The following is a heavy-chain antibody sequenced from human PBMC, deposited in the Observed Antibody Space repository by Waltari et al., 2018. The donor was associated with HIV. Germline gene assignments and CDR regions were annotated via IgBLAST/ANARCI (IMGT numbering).Heavy chain of an antibody. CDR3: TTGDIVVVTDY. D-gene: IGHD2-21*02. Sequence: EVQLVESGGGLVKPGGSLRLSCAASGFTLTNAWMSWVRQAPGKGLEGVGRVKSETDGGTTDYAAPVKGRFTIARDDSKNTLYLQMNSLKTEDTAVYYCTTGDIVVVTDYWGQGTLVTVSS. V-gene: IGHV3-15*01. CDR1: GFTLTNAW. CDR2: VKSETDGGTT. J-gene: IGHJ4*02.